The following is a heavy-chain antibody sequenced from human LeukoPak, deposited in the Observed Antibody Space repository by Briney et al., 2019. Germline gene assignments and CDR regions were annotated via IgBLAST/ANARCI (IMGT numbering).Heavy chain of an antibody. V-gene: IGHV3-7*01. CDR1: GFTFSNFW. J-gene: IGHJ4*02. Sequence: GGSLRLSCAASGFTFSNFWMSWVRKAPGKGPEWVANIKQDGDETYYLDSVKGRFTVSRDNAKNSLYLQMNTLRAEDTAVYYCATASGTYTSTYWGQGTLVTVSS. D-gene: IGHD1-26*01. CDR2: IKQDGDET. CDR3: ATASGTYTSTY.